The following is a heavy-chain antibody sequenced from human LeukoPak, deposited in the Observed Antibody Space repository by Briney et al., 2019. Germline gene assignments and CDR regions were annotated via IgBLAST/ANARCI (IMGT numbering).Heavy chain of an antibody. CDR2: IYTSGST. Sequence: GGSLRLSCAASGLSVSDNYMSWVRQAPGKGLEWVSIIYTSGSTSYADSVKGGFTISRDSSQNTVLLQMSSLRAEDTAVYYCARGRPTFYFDYWGQGTLVTVSS. J-gene: IGHJ4*02. D-gene: IGHD3-16*01. V-gene: IGHV3-66*01. CDR1: GLSVSDNY. CDR3: ARGRPTFYFDY.